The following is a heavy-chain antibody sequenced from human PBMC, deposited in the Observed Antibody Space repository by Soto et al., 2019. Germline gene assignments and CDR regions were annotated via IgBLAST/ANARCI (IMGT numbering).Heavy chain of an antibody. Sequence: QVQLVQSGAEVKKPGASVKVSCKVSGYTLTELSMHWVRQAPGKVLEWMGGFDPEDGETIYAQKFQGRVTMTEDTSTDTAYMELSSLRSEDTAVYYCATRGTGGGGVVGYFDYWGQGTLVTVSS. CDR1: GYTLTELS. D-gene: IGHD2-8*02. J-gene: IGHJ4*02. V-gene: IGHV1-24*01. CDR2: FDPEDGET. CDR3: ATRGTGGGGVVGYFDY.